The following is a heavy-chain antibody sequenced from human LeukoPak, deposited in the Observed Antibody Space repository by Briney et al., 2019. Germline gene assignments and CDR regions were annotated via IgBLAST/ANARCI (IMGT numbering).Heavy chain of an antibody. CDR2: ISSSSYI. D-gene: IGHD2-15*01. V-gene: IGHV3-21*01. CDR1: GFTFSSYS. J-gene: IGHJ4*02. Sequence: GGSLRLSCAASGFTFSSYSMNWVRQAPGKGLEWVSSISSSSYIYYADSVKGRFSISRDNAKNSLYLQMNSLRAEDTAVYYCARLGYCSGGSCPDYWGQGTLVTVSS. CDR3: ARLGYCSGGSCPDY.